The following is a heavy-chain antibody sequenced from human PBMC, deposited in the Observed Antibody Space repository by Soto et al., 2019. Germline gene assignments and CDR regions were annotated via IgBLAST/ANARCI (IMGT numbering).Heavy chain of an antibody. D-gene: IGHD7-27*01. CDR1: GDSMTRGVW. Sequence: SHTLSLTCAVSGDSMTRGVWWTWVRQPPGKGLGWIGEVCQTGNTNCIPSLKSRVTMSVDKSTNEFSLKVTSVTAADTAIYYCARKAWVRFDYWGQGALVTVS. V-gene: IGHV4-4*02. CDR2: VCQTGNT. CDR3: ARKAWVRFDY. J-gene: IGHJ4*02.